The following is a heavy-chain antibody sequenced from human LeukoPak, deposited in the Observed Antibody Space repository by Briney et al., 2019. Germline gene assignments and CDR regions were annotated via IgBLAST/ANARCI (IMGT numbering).Heavy chain of an antibody. CDR1: GLTFGHYG. CDR2: IGGGGYTT. Sequence: GGSLRLSCVASGLTFGHYGMNGVRQAPGKGLEWVSSIGGGGYTTYYAASVRGRFTISRDNSKNSMYLQMSSLRADDTAIYYCAEVESSYCRIWGQGTLVTVSS. V-gene: IGHV3-23*01. CDR3: AEVESSYCRI. J-gene: IGHJ4*02. D-gene: IGHD3-10*01.